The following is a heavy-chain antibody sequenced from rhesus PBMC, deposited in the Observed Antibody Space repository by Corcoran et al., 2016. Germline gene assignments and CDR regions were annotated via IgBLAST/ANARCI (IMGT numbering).Heavy chain of an antibody. Sequence: EVQLVQSGAEVTRPGVSLKISCQTSGYSFTSSWIRLVRPLPGKGLEWMGASDPSDSDTRYSPSFQGQVTISADKSISTAYLQWSSLKASDTATYYCAKGVGSSSDYWGQGVLVTVSS. CDR1: GYSFTSSW. CDR2: SDPSDSDT. J-gene: IGHJ4*01. D-gene: IGHD5-12*01. V-gene: IGHV5-20*02. CDR3: AKGVGSSSDY.